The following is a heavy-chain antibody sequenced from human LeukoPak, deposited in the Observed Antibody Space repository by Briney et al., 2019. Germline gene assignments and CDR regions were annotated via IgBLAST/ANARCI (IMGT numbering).Heavy chain of an antibody. J-gene: IGHJ4*02. Sequence: GGSLRLSCAVSGITLSNYGMSWVRQAPGKGLEWVAGISDSGGRTNYADSVKGRFTISRDNPKNTLYLQMNSLRAEDTAVYFCAKRGVVIRVILVGCHKKAYYFDSWGQGALVTVSS. V-gene: IGHV3-23*01. CDR3: AKRGVVIRVILVGCHKKAYYFDS. CDR1: GITLSNYG. CDR2: ISDSGGRT. D-gene: IGHD3-22*01.